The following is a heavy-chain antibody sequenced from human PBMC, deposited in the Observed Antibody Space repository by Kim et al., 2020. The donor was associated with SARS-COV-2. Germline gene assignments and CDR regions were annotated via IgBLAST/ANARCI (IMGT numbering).Heavy chain of an antibody. D-gene: IGHD3-9*01. CDR3: ARVPSRGLPGASTWYGWFGP. CDR2: IYYRGGT. Sequence: SETLSLTCTVSGGTISSYYWSWVRQPPGKGLEWIGYIYYRGGTHYNPSLTSRVTISVDTSKTQFSLILRSVTAAETAVFYCARVPSRGLPGASTWYGWFGPWGQRTLVTVSS. V-gene: IGHV4-59*13. CDR1: GGTISSYY. J-gene: IGHJ5*02.